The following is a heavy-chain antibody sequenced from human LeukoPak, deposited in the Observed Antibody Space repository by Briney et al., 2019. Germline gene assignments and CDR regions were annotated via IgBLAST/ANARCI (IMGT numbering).Heavy chain of an antibody. J-gene: IGHJ4*02. V-gene: IGHV3-7*01. CDR2: IKEDGSEK. CDR1: GFTFSSYW. CDR3: ARDRNTDFWSGYYTNYFDY. D-gene: IGHD3-3*01. Sequence: GGSLRLSCAASGFTFSSYWMNWVRQAPGKGLEWVANIKEDGSEKYYVDSVKGRFTISRDNAKNLLHLQMNSLRAEDTAVYYCARDRNTDFWSGYYTNYFDYWGQGTLVTVSS.